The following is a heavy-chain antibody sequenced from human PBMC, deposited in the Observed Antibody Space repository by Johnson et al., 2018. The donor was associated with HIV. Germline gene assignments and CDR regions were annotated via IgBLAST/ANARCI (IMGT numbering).Heavy chain of an antibody. D-gene: IGHD3-22*01. V-gene: IGHV3-30*02. J-gene: IGHJ3*02. Sequence: QVQLVESGGGVVQPGGSLRLSCAASGFSFSSYGIHWVRQAPGRGLEWVAFTQYDGSNKYYADSVKGRFTISRDNSKKTVYLQMNSLKGEDTAVYYCAKETLDSRSAFDIWGQGTMVTVSS. CDR2: TQYDGSNK. CDR1: GFSFSSYG. CDR3: AKETLDSRSAFDI.